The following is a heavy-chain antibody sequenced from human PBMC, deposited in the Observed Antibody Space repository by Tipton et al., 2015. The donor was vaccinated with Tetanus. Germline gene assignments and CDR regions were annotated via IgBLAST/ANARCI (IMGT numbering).Heavy chain of an antibody. D-gene: IGHD5-12*01. J-gene: IGHJ6*02. V-gene: IGHV3-49*03. Sequence: SLRLSCAASGFTFGDYAMSWFRQAPGKGLEWVGFIRSKAYGGTTEYAASVKGRFTISRDDSKSIAYLQMNSLKTEDTAVYYCTSQRGYSGYDLSPNIYYYYGMDVWGQGTTVTVSS. CDR3: TSQRGYSGYDLSPNIYYYYGMDV. CDR2: IRSKAYGGTT. CDR1: GFTFGDYA.